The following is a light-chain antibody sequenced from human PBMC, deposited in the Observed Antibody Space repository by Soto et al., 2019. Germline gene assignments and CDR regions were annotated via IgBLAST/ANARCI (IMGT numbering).Light chain of an antibody. V-gene: IGLV2-14*03. J-gene: IGLJ1*01. CDR1: RSDAGGYNY. CDR3: SSYTSSNSHI. CDR2: DVS. Sequence: QSVLTPPAAVSASPGQSITISCTGTRSDAGGYNYVSWYQQHPGNAPKVMIYDVSNRPSGVSNRFSGSKSGNTASLTISGLQTEDEADYYCSSYTSSNSHIFGTGTKVT.